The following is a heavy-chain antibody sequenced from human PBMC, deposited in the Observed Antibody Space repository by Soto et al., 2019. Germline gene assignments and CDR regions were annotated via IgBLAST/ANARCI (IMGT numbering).Heavy chain of an antibody. V-gene: IGHV3-15*01. CDR2: IKSKTDGGTT. CDR3: TTDPHIVATITYYFDY. Sequence: GGSLRLSCAASGFTFSNAWMSWVRQAPGKGLEWVGRIKSKTDGGTTDYAATVKGRFTISRDDSKNTLYLQMNSLKTEDTAVYYCTTDPHIVATITYYFDYWGQGTLVTVSS. J-gene: IGHJ4*02. CDR1: GFTFSNAW. D-gene: IGHD5-12*01.